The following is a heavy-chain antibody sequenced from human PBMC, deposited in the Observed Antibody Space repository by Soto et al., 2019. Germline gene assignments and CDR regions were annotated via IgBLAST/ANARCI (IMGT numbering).Heavy chain of an antibody. V-gene: IGHV3-30-3*01. CDR2: ISYDGSNK. Sequence: QVQLVESGGGVVQPGRSLRLSCAASGFTFSSYAMHWVRQAPGKGLEWVAVISYDGSNKYYADSVKGRFTISRDNSKNTLYLQMNSLRAEDTAVYYCARDLLPLPRVANHSGSYPGQDYWGQGTLVTVSS. CDR3: ARDLLPLPRVANHSGSYPGQDY. D-gene: IGHD1-26*01. CDR1: GFTFSSYA. J-gene: IGHJ4*02.